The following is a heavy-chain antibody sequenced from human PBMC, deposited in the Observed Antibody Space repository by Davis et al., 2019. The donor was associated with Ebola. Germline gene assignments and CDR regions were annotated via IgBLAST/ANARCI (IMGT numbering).Heavy chain of an antibody. Sequence: ASVKVSCKASGYTFTNYGITWVRQAPGQGLQWVGWISAYSGDTNYVQKLQGRVTITRDTSVSTAYMELSSLRSEDTAVYYCARVRGWDFWSGYENPPFDPWGQGTLVTVSS. CDR2: ISAYSGDT. CDR1: GYTFTNYG. J-gene: IGHJ5*02. V-gene: IGHV1-18*01. CDR3: ARVRGWDFWSGYENPPFDP. D-gene: IGHD3-3*01.